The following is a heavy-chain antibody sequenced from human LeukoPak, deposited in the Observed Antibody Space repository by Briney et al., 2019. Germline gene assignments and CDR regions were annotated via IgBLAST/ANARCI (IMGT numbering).Heavy chain of an antibody. D-gene: IGHD2-15*01. CDR2: IYYSGST. CDR3: ARQIVVVPAALYWFDP. Sequence: SETLSLTCTVSGGPISSYYWNWIRQPPGKGLEWIGYIYYSGSTNYNPSLKSRVTISVDTSKNQFSLKLSSVTAADTAVYYCARQIVVVPAALYWFDPWGQGTLVTVSS. J-gene: IGHJ5*02. V-gene: IGHV4-59*08. CDR1: GGPISSYY.